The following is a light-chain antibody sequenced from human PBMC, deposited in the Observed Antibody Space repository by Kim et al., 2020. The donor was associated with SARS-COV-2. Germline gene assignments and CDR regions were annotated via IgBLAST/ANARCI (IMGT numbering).Light chain of an antibody. CDR2: DVS. J-gene: IGLJ3*02. V-gene: IGLV2-14*03. CDR3: SSYTGSSINTWV. Sequence: SSTHSCTGTSRDVGASNYVSWYQQHPGKAPKLMIYDVSNRPSGVSNRFSGSKSGNTASLTISGLQAEDEADYYCSSYTGSSINTWVFGGGTQLTVL. CDR1: SRDVGASNY.